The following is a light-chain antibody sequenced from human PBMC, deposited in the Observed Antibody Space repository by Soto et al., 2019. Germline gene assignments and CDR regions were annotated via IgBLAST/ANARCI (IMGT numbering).Light chain of an antibody. V-gene: IGLV2-11*01. CDR2: DVS. Sequence: QSALTQPRSVPGSPGQSVTISCTGTSSDVGGYNYVSWYQQYPGKAPKLMIYDVSKRPSGVPDRFSGSKSGNTASLTISGLQAEDEADYYCYSYAGSYTFYVFGTGTKVTVL. CDR1: SSDVGGYNY. CDR3: YSYAGSYTFYV. J-gene: IGLJ1*01.